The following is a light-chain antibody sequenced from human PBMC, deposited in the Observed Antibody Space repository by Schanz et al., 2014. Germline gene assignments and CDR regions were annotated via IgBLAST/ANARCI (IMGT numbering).Light chain of an antibody. J-gene: IGLJ1*01. CDR3: SSYSRGNNYV. CDR2: DVS. V-gene: IGLV2-8*01. CDR1: SSDVGGYNF. Sequence: QSALTQPASVSGSPGQSVTISCTGTSSDVGGYNFVSWYQQHPGKAPKLMIYDVSNRPSGVPDRFSGSKSGNTASLTVSGLQAEDEADYYCSSYSRGNNYVLGSGTKLTVL.